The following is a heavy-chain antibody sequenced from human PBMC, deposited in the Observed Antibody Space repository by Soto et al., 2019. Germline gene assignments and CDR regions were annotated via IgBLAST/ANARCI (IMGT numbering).Heavy chain of an antibody. V-gene: IGHV3-48*02. CDR3: GRDKEERRQLTHLNY. D-gene: IGHD1-1*01. CDR2: ISGSSSTI. CDR1: GFTFSSYD. Sequence: EVQLVESGGGLVQPGGSLRLSCAASGFTFSSYDMNWVRQAPGKGLEWVSYISGSSSTIYYADSVKGRFTISRDNDKNSQYLQTNSLRDDDTAVYYCGRDKEERRQLTHLNYWGQGIMVNVSS. J-gene: IGHJ4*02.